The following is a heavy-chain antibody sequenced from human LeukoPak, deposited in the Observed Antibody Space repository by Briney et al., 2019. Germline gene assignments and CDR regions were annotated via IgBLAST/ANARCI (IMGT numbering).Heavy chain of an antibody. J-gene: IGHJ2*01. Sequence: GGSLRLSCAGFGFIFNSHWMTWVRQAPGMRLEWVGNIRQDGDEKFYADSVRGRFTISRDNAKNSLYLHLNSLRAEDTAIYYCARVRTEWYIDLWGRGTLVTVSP. V-gene: IGHV3-7*01. CDR2: IRQDGDEK. CDR3: ARVRTEWYIDL. D-gene: IGHD2-8*02. CDR1: GFIFNSHW.